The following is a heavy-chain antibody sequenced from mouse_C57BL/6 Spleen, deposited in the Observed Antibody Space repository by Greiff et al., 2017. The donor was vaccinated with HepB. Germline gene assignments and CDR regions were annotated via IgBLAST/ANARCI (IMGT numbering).Heavy chain of an antibody. V-gene: IGHV10-1*01. CDR1: GFSFNTYA. CDR3: VRRGLLRGYFDV. D-gene: IGHD1-1*01. CDR2: IRSKSNNYAT. J-gene: IGHJ1*03. Sequence: EVMLVESGGGLVQPKGSLKLSCAASGFSFNTYAMNWVRQAPGKGLEWVARIRSKSNNYATYYADSVKDRFTISRDDSESMLYLQMNNLKTEDTAMYYCVRRGLLRGYFDVWGTGTTVTVSS.